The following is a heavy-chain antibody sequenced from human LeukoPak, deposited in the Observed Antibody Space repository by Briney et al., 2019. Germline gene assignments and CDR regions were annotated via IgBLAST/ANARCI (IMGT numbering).Heavy chain of an antibody. V-gene: IGHV3-23*01. CDR1: GFTFSNYA. Sequence: GGSLRLSCAASGFTFSNYAISWVRQAPGKGLEWVSSISDSGGSTYYADSVKGRFTISRDNSKNTLYLQMNSLRAEDTAVFYCAIISYDYWGQGTLVTVSS. CDR3: AIISYDY. J-gene: IGHJ4*02. D-gene: IGHD3-3*02. CDR2: ISDSGGST.